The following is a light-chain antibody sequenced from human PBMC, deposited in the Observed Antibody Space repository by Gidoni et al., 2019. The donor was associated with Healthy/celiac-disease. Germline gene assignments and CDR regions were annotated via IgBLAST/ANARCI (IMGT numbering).Light chain of an antibody. CDR2: GAS. CDR3: QQYGSSPRT. Sequence: PGERATLSCRASQSVSSSYLAWYQQKPGQAPRLLIYGASSRATGIPDRFSGSGSGTDFTLTISRLEPEDFAVYYCQQYGSSPRTFXQXTKVEIK. J-gene: IGKJ1*01. CDR1: QSVSSSY. V-gene: IGKV3-20*01.